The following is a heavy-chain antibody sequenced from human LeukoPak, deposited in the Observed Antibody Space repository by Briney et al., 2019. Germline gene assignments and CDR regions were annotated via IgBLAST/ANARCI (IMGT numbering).Heavy chain of an antibody. CDR2: ISGSGGST. V-gene: IGHV3-23*01. D-gene: IGHD3-22*01. CDR1: GFTFSSYG. Sequence: PGGSLRLSCAASGFTFSSYGMSWVRQAPGKGLEWVSAISGSGGSTYYADSVKGRFTISRDNSKNTLYLQMNSLRAEDTAVYYCARDPTMIVVADYYFDYWGQGTLVTVSS. CDR3: ARDPTMIVVADYYFDY. J-gene: IGHJ4*02.